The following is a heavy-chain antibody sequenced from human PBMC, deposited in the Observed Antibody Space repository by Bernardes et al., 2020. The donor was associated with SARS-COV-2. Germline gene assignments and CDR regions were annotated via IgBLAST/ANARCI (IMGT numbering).Heavy chain of an antibody. J-gene: IGHJ4*02. CDR2: IYSGGST. D-gene: IGHD3-22*01. Sequence: GSLRLSCAASGFTVSSNYMSWVRQAPGKGLEWVSVIYSGGSTYYADSVKGRFTISRDNSKNTLYLQMNSLRAEDTAVYYCARGGLAYYYDSSGYPAGGYFDYWGQGTLVTVSS. CDR3: ARGGLAYYYDSSGYPAGGYFDY. V-gene: IGHV3-53*01. CDR1: GFTVSSNY.